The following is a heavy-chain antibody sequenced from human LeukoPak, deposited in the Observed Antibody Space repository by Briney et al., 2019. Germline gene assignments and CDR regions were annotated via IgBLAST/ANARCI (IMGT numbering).Heavy chain of an antibody. CDR3: VKVYPTVTTSSVLGS. D-gene: IGHD4-17*01. CDR2: VSHDGNLQ. V-gene: IGHV3-30*18. Sequence: GGSLRLSCAASGFIFSNYAIHWVRQAPGKGLEWVAAVSHDGNLQHYADAVKGRFTVSRDNSKNTVFLQINSLRTDDSAVYWCVKVYPTVTTSSVLGSWGQGTLVTVSS. CDR1: GFIFSNYA. J-gene: IGHJ4*02.